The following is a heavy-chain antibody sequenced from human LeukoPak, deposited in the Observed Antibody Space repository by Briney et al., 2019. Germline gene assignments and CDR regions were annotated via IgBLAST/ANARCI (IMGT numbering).Heavy chain of an antibody. J-gene: IGHJ4*02. D-gene: IGHD5-18*01. CDR3: ASIGGYSYGDEGNYFDY. CDR2: IIPIFGTA. V-gene: IGHV1-69*05. Sequence: SVKVSCKASGGTFSSYAISWVRQAPGQGLEWMGRIIPIFGTANHAQKFQGRVTITTDESTSTAYMELSSLRSEDTAVYYCASIGGYSYGDEGNYFDYWGQGTLVTVSS. CDR1: GGTFSSYA.